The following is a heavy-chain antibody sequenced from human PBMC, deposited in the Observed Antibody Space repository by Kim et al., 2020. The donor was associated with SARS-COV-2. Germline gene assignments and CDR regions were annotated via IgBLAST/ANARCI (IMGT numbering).Heavy chain of an antibody. CDR3: AKGGPTVVGYFQH. Sequence: YADPVKGRFTISRDNSKTTLYLQMNSRRAEDTAVYYCAKGGPTVVGYFQHWGQGTLVTVSS. J-gene: IGHJ1*01. D-gene: IGHD2-15*01. V-gene: IGHV3-23*01.